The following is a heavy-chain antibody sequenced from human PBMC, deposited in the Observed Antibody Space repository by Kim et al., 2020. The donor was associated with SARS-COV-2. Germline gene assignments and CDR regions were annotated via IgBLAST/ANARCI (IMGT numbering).Heavy chain of an antibody. CDR3: AKDFRSSSWADDY. Sequence: GGSLRLSCAASGFTFSSYGMHWVRQAPGKGLEWVAVISYDGSNKYYADSVKGRFTISRDNSKNTLYLQMNSLRAEDTAVYYCAKDFRSSSWADDYWGQGT. CDR1: GFTFSSYG. J-gene: IGHJ4*02. V-gene: IGHV3-30*18. D-gene: IGHD6-13*01. CDR2: ISYDGSNK.